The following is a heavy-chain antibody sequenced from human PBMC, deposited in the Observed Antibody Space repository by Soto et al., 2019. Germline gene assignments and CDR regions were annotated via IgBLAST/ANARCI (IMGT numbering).Heavy chain of an antibody. Sequence: QVQLVQSGAEVKKPGSSVKVSCKASGGTFSSYAISWVRQAPGQGLEWMGGIIPIFGTANYAQKFQGRVTITAEESTSPAYMELSSLRSEDTAVYYCARDLVPRERTYYDILTGYYFYYYGMDVWGQGTTVTVSS. CDR1: GGTFSSYA. V-gene: IGHV1-69*01. CDR2: IIPIFGTA. D-gene: IGHD3-9*01. J-gene: IGHJ6*02. CDR3: ARDLVPRERTYYDILTGYYFYYYGMDV.